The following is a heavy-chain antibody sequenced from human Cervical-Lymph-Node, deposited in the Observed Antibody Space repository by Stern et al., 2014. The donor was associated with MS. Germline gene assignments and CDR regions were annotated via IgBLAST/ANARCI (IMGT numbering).Heavy chain of an antibody. CDR1: GGSISSYY. CDR3: ARAPYDFTNWYGMDV. Sequence: VQLQESGPGLVKPSETLSLTCIVSGGSISSYYWSWIRQPPGKGLEWIGHIYCSGSTDYNPSLQSRVTMSADISKNQISLRLSSVTAADTAVYYCARAPYDFTNWYGMDVWGQGTTVTVSS. CDR2: IYCSGST. J-gene: IGHJ6*02. V-gene: IGHV4-59*01. D-gene: IGHD1-1*01.